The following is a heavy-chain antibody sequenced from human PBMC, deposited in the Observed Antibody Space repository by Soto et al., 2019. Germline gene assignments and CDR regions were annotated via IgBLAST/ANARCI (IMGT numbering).Heavy chain of an antibody. Sequence: GGSLRLSCTAAGGPFGSYGMHWVRQAPGKGLEWVAVISYDGSNKYYADSVKGRFTIPRDNSKNTLYLQMNSLRAEDTAVYYCAKGTGNYDILTGYDAFDIWGQGTMVTVSS. D-gene: IGHD3-9*01. CDR1: GGPFGSYG. CDR3: AKGTGNYDILTGYDAFDI. V-gene: IGHV3-30*18. CDR2: ISYDGSNK. J-gene: IGHJ3*02.